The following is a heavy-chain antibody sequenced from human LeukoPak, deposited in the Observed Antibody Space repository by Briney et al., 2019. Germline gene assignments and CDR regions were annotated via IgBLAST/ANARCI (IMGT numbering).Heavy chain of an antibody. CDR3: ARDRPPDYNYYDTLTGYHLYYYYYGMDV. J-gene: IGHJ6*02. CDR2: ISYDGSNK. CDR1: GFTFSSYA. Sequence: GGSLRLSCAASGFTFSSYAMHWVRQAPGKGLEWVAVISYDGSNKYYADSVKGRFTISRDNSKNTLYLQMNSLRAEDTAVYYCARDRPPDYNYYDTLTGYHLYYYYYGMDVWGQGTTVTVSS. D-gene: IGHD3-9*01. V-gene: IGHV3-30-3*01.